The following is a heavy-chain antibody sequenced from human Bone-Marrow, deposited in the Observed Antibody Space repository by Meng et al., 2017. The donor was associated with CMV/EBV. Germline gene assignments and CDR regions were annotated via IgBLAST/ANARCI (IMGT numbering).Heavy chain of an antibody. CDR3: AGRFLNAYYYYYYMDV. D-gene: IGHD3-3*01. J-gene: IGHJ6*03. CDR2: IYYSGST. CDR1: GGSISSGDYY. V-gene: IGHV4-30-4*08. Sequence: QGPLQQSGPGLVKPSPTLSLTCTVSGGSISSGDYYWSWIRQPPGKGLEWIGYIYYSGSTYYNPSLKSRVTISVDTSKNQFSLKLSSVTAADTAVYYCAGRFLNAYYYYYYMDVWGKGTTVTVSS.